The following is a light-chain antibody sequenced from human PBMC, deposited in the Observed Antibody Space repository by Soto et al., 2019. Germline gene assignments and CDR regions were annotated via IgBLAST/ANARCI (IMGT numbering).Light chain of an antibody. CDR1: QSASVYS. V-gene: IGKV3-20*01. CDR3: QQYGGSPFT. CDR2: AAS. J-gene: IGKJ3*01. Sequence: EIVLTQSPGTLSLSPGDRATLSCRASQSASVYSLAWYQQKGGQAPRLLIDAASTRATGVPDRFSGSRSGTDFALTIGSLAIEDFPVYYCQQYGGSPFTFGPGNKVEIK.